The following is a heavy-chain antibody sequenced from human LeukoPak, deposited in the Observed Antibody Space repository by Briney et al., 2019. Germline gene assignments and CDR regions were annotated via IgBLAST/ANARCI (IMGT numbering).Heavy chain of an antibody. J-gene: IGHJ5*02. CDR3: AKVLGSTSLNWFDP. D-gene: IGHD2-2*01. V-gene: IGHV3-23*01. Sequence: HPGGSLRPSCAASGFTFSSYAMSWVRQAPGKGLEWVSAISGSGGSTYYADSVKGRFTISRDNSKNTLYLQMNSLRAEDTAVYYCAKVLGSTSLNWFDPWGQGTLVTVSS. CDR1: GFTFSSYA. CDR2: ISGSGGST.